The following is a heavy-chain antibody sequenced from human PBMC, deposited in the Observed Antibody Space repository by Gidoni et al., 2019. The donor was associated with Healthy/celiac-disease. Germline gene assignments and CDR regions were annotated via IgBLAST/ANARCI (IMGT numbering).Heavy chain of an antibody. J-gene: IGHJ2*01. CDR1: GFTSSSYA. CDR3: SGDWSRDFGWDLYWYIGL. CDR2: ISYDGSNK. Sequence: QVQLVESGGGVVQPGRSLRRSCAASGFTSSSYAMHWVRQAPGKGLEGVAVISYDGSNKYYADSVKGRFTISRDNSKNTLYLQMSSMRAEDTAVYCCSGDWSRDFGWDLYWYIGLLGRGTLVTVSS. D-gene: IGHD3-16*01. V-gene: IGHV3-30*14.